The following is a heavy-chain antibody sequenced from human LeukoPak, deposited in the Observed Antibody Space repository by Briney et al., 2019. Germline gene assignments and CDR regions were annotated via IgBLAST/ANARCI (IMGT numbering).Heavy chain of an antibody. CDR2: ISGGGGST. CDR1: GFTFDSYA. Sequence: GGSLRLSCAASGFTFDSYAMSWVRQPPGKGLQCVSTISGGGGSTYYADSVEGRFTISRDNSKNTLFLQMNSLRAEDTAVYYCAKDRGMITFGGVIVFDYWGQGTLVTVSS. CDR3: AKDRGMITFGGVIVFDY. V-gene: IGHV3-23*01. J-gene: IGHJ4*02. D-gene: IGHD3-16*02.